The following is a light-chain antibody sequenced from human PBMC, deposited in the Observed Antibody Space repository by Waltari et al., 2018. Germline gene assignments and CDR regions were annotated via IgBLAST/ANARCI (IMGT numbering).Light chain of an antibody. CDR3: MQGTHWPPDT. CDR2: KVS. J-gene: IGKJ2*01. V-gene: IGKV2-30*01. CDR1: QSLVYSDGNTY. Sequence: DVLMTQSPLSLPVTLGQPASISCRSSQSLVYSDGNTYLNWFQQRPGQSPRRLFYKVSNPGSGVPDRFSGSGSGTDFTLKISRVVAEDVGVYYCMQGTHWPPDTFGQRTKLEIK.